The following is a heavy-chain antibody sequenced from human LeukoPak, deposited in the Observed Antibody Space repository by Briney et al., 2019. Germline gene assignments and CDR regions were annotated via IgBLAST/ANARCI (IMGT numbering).Heavy chain of an antibody. V-gene: IGHV3-74*01. J-gene: IGHJ3*01. CDR2: IINDGITT. CDR3: AADGEYAFLV. CDR1: GFNFRSYW. D-gene: IGHD2/OR15-2a*01. Sequence: GGSLRLSCVGPGFNFRSYWMSWVRQAPGKGLVWVSRIINDGITTTYADSVKGRFTISRDNAEKPLYLQMNSLRADDTGVYYCAADGEYAFLVWGQGTTVTVSS.